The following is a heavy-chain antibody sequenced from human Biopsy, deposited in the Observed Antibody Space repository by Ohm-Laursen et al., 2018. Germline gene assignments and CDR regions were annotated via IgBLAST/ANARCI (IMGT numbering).Heavy chain of an antibody. J-gene: IGHJ4*02. Sequence: SLRLSCTALGFTFSSHGMHWVRQAPGKGLEWVAHFSYDGINKHYADSVKGRFTISRDNSKNTLSLQMNSLRVEDTDMYYCLREAATGYYRTADFWGQGTLVTVSS. CDR2: FSYDGINK. V-gene: IGHV3-30*03. D-gene: IGHD3-9*01. CDR3: LREAATGYYRTADF. CDR1: GFTFSSHG.